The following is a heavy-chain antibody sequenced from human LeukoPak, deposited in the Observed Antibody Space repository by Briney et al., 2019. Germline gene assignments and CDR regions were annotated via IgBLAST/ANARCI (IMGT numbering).Heavy chain of an antibody. Sequence: SETLSLTCTVSGGSISPYYWSWIRQPPGKGLEWIGYIYYSGSTSYNPSLKSRVTISVDTSKNQLSLKLSSVTAADTAVYYCARHGGGGESYPRVFDYWGRGNLVTVSS. D-gene: IGHD1-26*01. CDR1: GGSISPYY. CDR3: ARHGGGGESYPRVFDY. J-gene: IGHJ4*02. CDR2: IYYSGST. V-gene: IGHV4-59*08.